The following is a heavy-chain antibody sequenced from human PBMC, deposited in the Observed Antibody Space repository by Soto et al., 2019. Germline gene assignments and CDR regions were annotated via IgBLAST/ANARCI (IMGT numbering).Heavy chain of an antibody. CDR1: GGSISSYY. Sequence: PSETLSLTCTVSGGSISSYYWGWIRQPPGKGLEWIGSIYYSGSTAYNSSLKSRVTMSVDTSKNQLSLRLSSVTAADTAVYYCASPTLGAFDIWGQGTMVTVSS. V-gene: IGHV4-39*01. CDR3: ASPTLGAFDI. CDR2: IYYSGST. J-gene: IGHJ3*02. D-gene: IGHD3-16*01.